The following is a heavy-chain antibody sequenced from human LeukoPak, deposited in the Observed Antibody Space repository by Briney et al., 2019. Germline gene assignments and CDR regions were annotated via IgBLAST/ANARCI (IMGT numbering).Heavy chain of an antibody. CDR3: AKDVDTAIVGPLNY. D-gene: IGHD5-18*01. J-gene: IGHJ4*02. V-gene: IGHV3-23*01. CDR1: GFTFSSYA. CDR2: ISGSGGST. Sequence: GGSLRLSCAASGFTFSSYAMNWVRQAPGKGLEWVSAISGSGGSTYYADSVKGRFTISRDNSKNTLYLQMNSLRAEDTAVYYCAKDVDTAIVGPLNYWGQGTLVTVSS.